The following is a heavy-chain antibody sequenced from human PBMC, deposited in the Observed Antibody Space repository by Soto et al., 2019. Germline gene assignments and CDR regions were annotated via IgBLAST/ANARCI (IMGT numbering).Heavy chain of an antibody. J-gene: IGHJ3*02. Sequence: QVQLVQSGAEVKKPGSSVKVSCKASGGTFSSYAISWVRQAPGQGLEWMGGIIPIFGTANYAQKLQGRVTMTTDTSTSTAYMELRSLRSDDTAVYYCARDWRPYDSSGDDAFDIWGQGTMVTVSS. CDR2: IIPIFGTA. V-gene: IGHV1-69*06. CDR1: GGTFSSYA. CDR3: ARDWRPYDSSGDDAFDI. D-gene: IGHD3-22*01.